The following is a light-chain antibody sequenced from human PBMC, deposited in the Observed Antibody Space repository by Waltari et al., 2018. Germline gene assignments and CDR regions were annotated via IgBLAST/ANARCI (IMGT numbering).Light chain of an antibody. CDR2: AVN. CDR3: YSYAGSYTLYV. V-gene: IGLV2-11*01. CDR1: SSDLGAYNS. J-gene: IGLJ1*01. Sequence: QSALTQPRSVSGSPGQSVTIPCPGTSSDLGAYNSVAWNQKHPGKAPKLIIYAVNQRASGVPVRFSGSKSGNTASLTISGLQAEDDADYYCYSYAGSYTLYVFGTGTEVTVL.